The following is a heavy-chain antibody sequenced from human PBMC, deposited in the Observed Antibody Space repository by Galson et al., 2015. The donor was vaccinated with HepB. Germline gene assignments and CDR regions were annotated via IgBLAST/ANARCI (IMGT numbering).Heavy chain of an antibody. CDR1: GYTFTSYA. D-gene: IGHD3-10*01. V-gene: IGHV7-4-1*02. CDR3: ARDRGEAGSGSYIVFDY. CDR2: INTNTGNP. J-gene: IGHJ4*02. Sequence: SVKVSCKASGYTFTSYAMIWVRQAPGQGLEWMGWINTNTGNPTYAQGFTGRFVFSLDTSVSTTYLQISSLKAEDTAVYYCARDRGEAGSGSYIVFDYWGQGTLVTVSS.